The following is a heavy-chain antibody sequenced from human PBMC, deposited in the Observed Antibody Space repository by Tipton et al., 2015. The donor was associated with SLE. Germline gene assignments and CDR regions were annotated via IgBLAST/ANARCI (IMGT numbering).Heavy chain of an antibody. D-gene: IGHD2-15*01. CDR3: ARDPYPYHSGTPL. CDR1: GYIFISHD. CDR2: INVYNGNT. Sequence: QVQLVQSGGEVKKPGASVKVSCTASGYIFISHDIRRVRQAPGQGLEWMGWINVYNGNTKYAQSLQGRVTMTTDTSTRTAYMELKNLRSDDTAVYYCARDPYPYHSGTPLWGQGTLVTVST. J-gene: IGHJ4*02. V-gene: IGHV1-18*01.